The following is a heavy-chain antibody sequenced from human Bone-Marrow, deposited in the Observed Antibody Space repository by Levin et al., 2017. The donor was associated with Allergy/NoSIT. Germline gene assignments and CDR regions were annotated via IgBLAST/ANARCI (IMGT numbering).Heavy chain of an antibody. V-gene: IGHV4-4*07. CDR3: ARLTNSPYYDSSAFDY. CDR2: MYTTGSTNTGST. J-gene: IGHJ4*02. CDR1: GGSINSYY. D-gene: IGHD3-22*01. Sequence: SETLSLTCTVSGGSINSYYWSWIRQPAEKGLEWIGRMYTTGSTNTGSTNYNPSLTSRVTMSLDTSKNQFSLKLSYVTAADTAVYYCARLTNSPYYDSSAFDYWGQGTLVTVSS.